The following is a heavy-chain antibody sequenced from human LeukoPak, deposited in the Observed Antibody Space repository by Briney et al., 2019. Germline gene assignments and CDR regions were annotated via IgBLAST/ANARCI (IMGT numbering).Heavy chain of an antibody. CDR3: ARDQGDAYYYFDF. D-gene: IGHD5-24*01. CDR1: GFTFSSYF. Sequence: GGSLRLSCAASGFTFSSYFMNWVRQAPGKGLEWVSSISSTGSYIYYADSVKGRFTISRDNAKNSLYLQMNSLRAEDTAVYYCARDQGDAYYYFDFWGQGTLVTVSS. CDR2: ISSTGSYI. V-gene: IGHV3-21*01. J-gene: IGHJ4*02.